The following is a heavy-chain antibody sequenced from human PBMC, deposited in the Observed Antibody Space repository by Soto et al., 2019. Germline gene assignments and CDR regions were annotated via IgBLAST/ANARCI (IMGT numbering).Heavy chain of an antibody. CDR2: VSYDGSKK. CDR1: GFTFSDYG. D-gene: IGHD2-21*01. CDR3: TRDIRSAYFDY. J-gene: IGHJ4*02. V-gene: IGHV3-33*01. Sequence: GGSLRLSCAASGFTFSDYGMHWVRQAPGKGLEWVAVVSYDGSKKYYADSVKGRITISRDNSKNIFYLQMNSLRVEDTAMYYCTRDIRSAYFDYWGQGTLVTVSS.